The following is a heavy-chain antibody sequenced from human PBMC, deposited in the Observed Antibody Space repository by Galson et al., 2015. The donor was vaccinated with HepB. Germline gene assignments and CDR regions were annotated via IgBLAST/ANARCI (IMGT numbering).Heavy chain of an antibody. CDR3: AVVTGDY. CDR2: ISYDGSYQ. Sequence: SLRLSCAASGFTFNLYGMHWVRQAPGKGPEWVTFISYDGSYQYYADSVKGRFTISRDSSKNTLYLQMNSLRPEDTAVYYCAVVTGDYWGQGTLVTVSS. CDR1: GFTFNLYG. D-gene: IGHD4-23*01. V-gene: IGHV3-30*03. J-gene: IGHJ4*02.